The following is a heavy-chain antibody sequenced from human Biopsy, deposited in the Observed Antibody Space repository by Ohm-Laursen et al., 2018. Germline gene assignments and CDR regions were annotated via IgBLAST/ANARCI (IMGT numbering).Heavy chain of an antibody. V-gene: IGHV3-11*01. CDR1: GFTFSDYY. J-gene: IGHJ4*02. CDR3: ARDRRDWQHFFDY. D-gene: IGHD3-3*02. Sequence: GSLRLSCAASGFTFSDYYMNWFRRAPGKGLEWIAYIHKDSTTEYYADSVWGRFSVSRDNAQKSLYLQMNSLRAEDTAVYYCARDRRDWQHFFDYRGQGTLVTVPS. CDR2: IHKDSTTE.